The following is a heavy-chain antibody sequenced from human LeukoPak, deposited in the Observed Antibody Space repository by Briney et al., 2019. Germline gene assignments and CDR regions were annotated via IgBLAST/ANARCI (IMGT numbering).Heavy chain of an antibody. CDR2: ISSSGSSI. CDR3: AELGITMIGGV. D-gene: IGHD3-10*02. V-gene: IGHV3-48*03. CDR1: GFTFSSYD. Sequence: GGSLRLSCTASGFTFSSYDMNWVRQAPGQGLEWVSYISSSGSSIYYADSVKGRFTISRDNAKNSLYLQMNRLRAEDTAVYYCAELGITMIGGVWGKGTTVTISS. J-gene: IGHJ6*01.